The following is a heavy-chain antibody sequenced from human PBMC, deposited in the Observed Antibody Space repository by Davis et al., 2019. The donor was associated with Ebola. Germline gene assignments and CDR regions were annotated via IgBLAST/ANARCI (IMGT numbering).Heavy chain of an antibody. D-gene: IGHD3-3*01. Sequence: PSETLSLTCTVSGGSISSSSYYWAWLRQPPGKGLVWIGSIYYSGSTYYNPSLKSRVTISVDTSKNQFSLKLSSVTAADTAVYYCARTNYDFWSGLDYWGQGTLVTVSS. CDR2: IYYSGST. CDR3: ARTNYDFWSGLDY. V-gene: IGHV4-39*01. J-gene: IGHJ4*02. CDR1: GGSISSSSYY.